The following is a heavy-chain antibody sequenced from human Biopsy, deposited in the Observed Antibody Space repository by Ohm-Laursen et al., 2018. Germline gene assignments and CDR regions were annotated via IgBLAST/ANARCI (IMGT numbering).Heavy chain of an antibody. CDR1: GVSIRGYY. Sequence: GTLSLTCTVSGVSIRGYYWSWVRRPAGRGMEWIGRVYVGGSNNYNPSLRSRVSLSVDTSKNQFSLMLSGVTAADTAVYYCVSIFHTNNERRPFDMWGQGTMVAVSA. D-gene: IGHD2-21*01. J-gene: IGHJ3*02. CDR3: VSIFHTNNERRPFDM. CDR2: VYVGGSN. V-gene: IGHV4-4*07.